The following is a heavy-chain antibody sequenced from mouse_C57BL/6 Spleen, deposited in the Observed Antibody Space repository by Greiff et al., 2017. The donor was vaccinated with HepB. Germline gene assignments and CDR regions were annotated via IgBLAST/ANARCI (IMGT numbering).Heavy chain of an antibody. D-gene: IGHD2-3*01. J-gene: IGHJ1*03. Sequence: VQLQESGPELVKPGASVKISCKASGYAFSSSWTNWVKQRPGKGLEWIGRIDPNSGGTKYNEKFKSKATLTVDKPSSTAYMQLRSLTSEDSAVYYCARPDGSYWYFDVWGTGTTVTVSS. CDR1: GYAFSSSW. CDR3: ARPDGSYWYFDV. V-gene: IGHV1-72*01. CDR2: IDPNSGGT.